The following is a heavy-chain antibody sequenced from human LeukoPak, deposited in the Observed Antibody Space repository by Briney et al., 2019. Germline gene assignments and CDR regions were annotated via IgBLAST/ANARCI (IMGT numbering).Heavy chain of an antibody. V-gene: IGHV1-46*01. D-gene: IGHD3-22*01. CDR2: INPSGGSI. J-gene: IGHJ3*02. Sequence: EASVKVSCKASGYIFTSYYMYWVRQAPGQGLEWMGIINPSGGSIRYAQKFQGRVTMTRDTSTSTVYMELSSLRSEDTAVYYCAIGRNYYDSSGYYYEGDAFDIWGQGTMVTVSS. CDR1: GYIFTSYY. CDR3: AIGRNYYDSSGYYYEGDAFDI.